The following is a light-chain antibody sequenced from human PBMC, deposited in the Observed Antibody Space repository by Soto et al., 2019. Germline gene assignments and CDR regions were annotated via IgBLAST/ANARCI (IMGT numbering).Light chain of an antibody. Sequence: QSALTQPASVSGSPGQSITISCTGTSSDVGSYNLVSWYQQHPGKAPKLMIHEVSKRPSGVSNRFSGSKSSNTASLTISGLRAEDGVVYSGCSYEGSTTVCGTGTKVT. J-gene: IGLJ1*01. CDR3: CSYEGSTTV. CDR2: EVS. V-gene: IGLV2-23*02. CDR1: SSDVGSYNL.